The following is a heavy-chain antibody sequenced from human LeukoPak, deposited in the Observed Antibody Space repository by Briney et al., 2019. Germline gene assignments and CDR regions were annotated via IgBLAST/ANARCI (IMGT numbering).Heavy chain of an antibody. CDR2: ISSGGSI. V-gene: IGHV3-23*01. CDR1: GFTFSTYT. Sequence: PGGSLRLSCAASGFTFSTYTMSWVRQAPGKVLEWVSGISSGGSIYYADSVKGRFTISRDDSKNTLSLQMNTLTADDTAVYYCAKNRGWITDNIFYFDYWGQGTLVTVSS. CDR3: AKNRGWITDNIFYFDY. D-gene: IGHD2-2*03. J-gene: IGHJ4*02.